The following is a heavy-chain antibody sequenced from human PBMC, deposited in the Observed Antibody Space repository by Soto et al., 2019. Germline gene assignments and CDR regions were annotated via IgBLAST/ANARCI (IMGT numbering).Heavy chain of an antibody. D-gene: IGHD3-16*01. CDR1: GGSISIGGYY. Sequence: SETLSLTCTVSGGSISIGGYYLSWIRQHPGKGLEWIGYIYYSGSTYYNPALKSRVTISRYTSKNQFSLKLSSWTGADPAVVFCARLTVXYYDYVWGRDRLNSFDPWGQGTLVTVSS. CDR3: ARLTVXYYDYVWGRDRLNSFDP. J-gene: IGHJ5*02. CDR2: IYYSGST. V-gene: IGHV4-31*03.